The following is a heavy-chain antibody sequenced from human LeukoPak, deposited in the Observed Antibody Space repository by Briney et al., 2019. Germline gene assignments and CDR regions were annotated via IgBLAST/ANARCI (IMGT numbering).Heavy chain of an antibody. D-gene: IGHD7-27*01. Sequence: GESLRLSCVASGFTFDTFAMSWVRQAPGKGLEWVSGIGNTETYYADSVKGRFTIPRDNSKSTIYLHMNNLRAEDTALYYCARDGQAFNSNWDYFEYWGQGTPVTVSS. CDR1: GFTFDTFA. CDR2: IGNTET. J-gene: IGHJ4*02. V-gene: IGHV3-23*01. CDR3: ARDGQAFNSNWDYFEY.